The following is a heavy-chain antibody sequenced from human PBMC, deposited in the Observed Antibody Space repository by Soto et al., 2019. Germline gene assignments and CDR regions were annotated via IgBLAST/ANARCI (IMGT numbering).Heavy chain of an antibody. V-gene: IGHV3-23*01. CDR3: ANQKIRFSVAGTLYGLGV. CDR1: GFTFKSYA. D-gene: IGHD6-19*01. Sequence: GGSLRLSCAASGFTFKSYAMSWVRQAPGRGLEWVSATSTSGASTYYADSVKGRFTIFRDNAKNSLFLQMNGLRDDDTAVYYCANQKIRFSVAGTLYGLGVWGQGTTVTVSS. CDR2: TSTSGAST. J-gene: IGHJ6*02.